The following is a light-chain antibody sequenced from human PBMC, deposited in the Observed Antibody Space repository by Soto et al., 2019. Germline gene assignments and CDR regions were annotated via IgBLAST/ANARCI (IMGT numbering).Light chain of an antibody. V-gene: IGKV3-15*01. CDR3: QQYNNWPRT. Sequence: EIVLTQSPATLSLSPGEGATLSCRASQSVSSNLAWYQQKPGQAPRLLIYGASTRATGIPARFSGSGSGTEFTLTISSLQSEDFAVYYCQQYNNWPRTFGQGTKGDIK. J-gene: IGKJ1*01. CDR1: QSVSSN. CDR2: GAS.